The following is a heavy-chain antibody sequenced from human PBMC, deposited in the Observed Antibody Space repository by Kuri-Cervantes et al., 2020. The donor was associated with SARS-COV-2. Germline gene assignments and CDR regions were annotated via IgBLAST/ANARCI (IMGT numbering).Heavy chain of an antibody. V-gene: IGHV3-23*01. CDR2: ISGSGGST. CDR1: GFTISSYA. D-gene: IGHD2-2*01. J-gene: IGHJ4*02. Sequence: GGSLRLSCAASGFTISSYAMSWVRQAPGKGLEWVSAISGSGGSTYYADSVKGRFTISRDNSKNTLYLQMNSLRAEDTAVYYCAKAIVVVPAALPNFDYWGQGTLVTVSS. CDR3: AKAIVVVPAALPNFDY.